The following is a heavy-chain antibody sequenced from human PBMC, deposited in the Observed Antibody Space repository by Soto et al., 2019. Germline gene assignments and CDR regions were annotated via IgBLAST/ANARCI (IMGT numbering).Heavy chain of an antibody. CDR1: GGTFNFYS. Sequence: QVQLVQSGAEVKKPGSSVKVSCTASGGTFNFYSISWVRQAPGQGLEWVGRVIPMVGMSEYAQKFQGRVTITADKSTSTAYMNLRSLRSEDTAVYYCATNYGSGSVHFDYWGQGTVVTVSS. J-gene: IGHJ4*02. D-gene: IGHD3-10*01. CDR3: ATNYGSGSVHFDY. CDR2: VIPMVGMS. V-gene: IGHV1-69*02.